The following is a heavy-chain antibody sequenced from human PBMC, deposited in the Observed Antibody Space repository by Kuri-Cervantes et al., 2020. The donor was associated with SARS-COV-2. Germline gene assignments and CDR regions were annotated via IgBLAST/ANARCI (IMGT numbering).Heavy chain of an antibody. V-gene: IGHV4-38-2*02. CDR1: RYSIISGYY. D-gene: IGHD3-10*01. J-gene: IGHJ6*03. CDR3: ARAAGVQGEYYYYYYMDV. Sequence: VSLRLSCTVSRYSIISGYYWCWIRQPPGKGLEWIGSIDHSGSTYYNPSLKSRVTISVDTSKNQFSLKLSSVTAADTAVYYCARAAGVQGEYYYYYYMDVWGKGTTVTVSS. CDR2: IDHSGST.